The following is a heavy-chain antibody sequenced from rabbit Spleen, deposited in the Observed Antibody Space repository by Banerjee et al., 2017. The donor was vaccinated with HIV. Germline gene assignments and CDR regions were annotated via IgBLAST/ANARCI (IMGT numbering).Heavy chain of an antibody. CDR3: ARRGDNSYDGMDL. Sequence: QSLEESGGGLVQPGASLTLTCTASGFSFSSSYYMCWVRQAPGKGLEWIACIYAGSSGSTWYASWVNGRFTISKTSSTTVTLAMTSLTVADTATYFCARRGDNSYDGMDLWGPGTLVTV. CDR1: GFSFSSSYY. CDR2: IYAGSSGST. V-gene: IGHV1S40*01. J-gene: IGHJ6*01. D-gene: IGHD2-1*01.